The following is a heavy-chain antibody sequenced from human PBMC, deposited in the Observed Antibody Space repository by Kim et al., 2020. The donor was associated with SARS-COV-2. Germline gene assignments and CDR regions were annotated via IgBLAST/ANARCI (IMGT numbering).Heavy chain of an antibody. V-gene: IGHV1-2*02. Sequence: KFKGRVTTTRDTSISTAYMELSRLRSDDTAVYYCARDASGYDLLGWFDPWGQGTLVTVSS. CDR3: ARDASGYDLLGWFDP. J-gene: IGHJ5*02. D-gene: IGHD5-12*01.